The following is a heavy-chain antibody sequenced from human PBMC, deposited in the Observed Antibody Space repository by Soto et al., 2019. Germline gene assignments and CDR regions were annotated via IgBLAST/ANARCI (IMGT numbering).Heavy chain of an antibody. CDR3: ARGYCSSTSCYDYFDY. CDR2: IYNSVTT. V-gene: IGHV4-31*02. J-gene: IGHJ4*02. CDR1: GDSISRGAYY. D-gene: IGHD2-2*01. Sequence: PSETLSLTCTVSGDSISRGAYYWTWIRHSPAKGLEWIGNIYNSVTTSYNPALRGRVTISVDTSKNQFSLKLSSVTAADTAVYYCARGYCSSTSCYDYFDYWGQGTLVTVSS.